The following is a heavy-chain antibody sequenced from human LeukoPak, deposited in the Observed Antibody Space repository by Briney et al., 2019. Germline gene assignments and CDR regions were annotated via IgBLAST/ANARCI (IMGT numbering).Heavy chain of an antibody. CDR2: IYYSGST. V-gene: IGHV4-59*01. D-gene: IGHD2-15*01. CDR1: GGSISSYY. J-gene: IGHJ4*02. CDR3: ARILSYSANFDY. Sequence: SETLSLTCTVSGGSISSYYWSWIRQPPGKGLEWIGYIYYSGSTNYNPSLKSRVTISVDTSKNQFSLKLSSVTAADTAVYYCARILSYSANFDYWGQGTLVTVSS.